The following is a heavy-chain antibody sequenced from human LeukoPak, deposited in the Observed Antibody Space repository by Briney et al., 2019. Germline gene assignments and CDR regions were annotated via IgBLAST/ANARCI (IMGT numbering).Heavy chain of an antibody. V-gene: IGHV3-53*01. CDR3: ARGDYSYGYGYFDY. D-gene: IGHD5-18*01. CDR2: IYNGGRT. Sequence: PGGSLRLSCAASVFTVSSNYMSWVRQAPGKGLEWVSVIYNGGRTYYADSVKGRFTISRDNSKNTLYLQMNSLRAEDTAVYYCARGDYSYGYGYFDYWGQGTLVTVSS. J-gene: IGHJ4*02. CDR1: VFTVSSNY.